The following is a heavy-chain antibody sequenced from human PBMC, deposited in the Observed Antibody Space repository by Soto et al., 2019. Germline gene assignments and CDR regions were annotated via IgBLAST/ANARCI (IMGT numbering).Heavy chain of an antibody. CDR1: GFTFSSYA. D-gene: IGHD6-19*01. V-gene: IGHV3-23*01. J-gene: IGHJ4*02. CDR2: ISGSGGST. Sequence: EVQLLESGGGLVQPGGSLRLSCAASGFTFSSYAMRWVRQAPGKGLEWVSAISGSGGSTYYADSVKGRFTISRDNSKNALYLQMNSLRAEDTAVYYCARRSSGWYFDYWGQGTLVTVSS. CDR3: ARRSSGWYFDY.